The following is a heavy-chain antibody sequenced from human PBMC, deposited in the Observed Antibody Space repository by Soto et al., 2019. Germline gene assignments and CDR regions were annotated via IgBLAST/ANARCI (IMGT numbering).Heavy chain of an antibody. Sequence: PSETLSLTCTVSGGSISSGGYYWSWIRQHPGKGLEWIGYIYYSGSTYYNPSLKSRVTISVDTSKNQFSLKLSSVTAADTAVYYCARVARRAPRTLDYWGQGTLVTVSS. CDR2: IYYSGST. CDR3: ARVARRAPRTLDY. CDR1: GGSISSGGYY. D-gene: IGHD1-26*01. J-gene: IGHJ4*02. V-gene: IGHV4-31*03.